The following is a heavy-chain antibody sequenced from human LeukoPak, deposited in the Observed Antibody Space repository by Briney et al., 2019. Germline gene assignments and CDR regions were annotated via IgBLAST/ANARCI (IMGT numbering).Heavy chain of an antibody. Sequence: SETLSLTCTVSGGSISSHYWSWIRQPPGKGLEWIGYIYYSGSTNYNPSLKSRVTISVDTSKNQFSLKLSSVTAADTAVYYCARGPPGGGWFDPWGQGTLVTVSS. D-gene: IGHD3-16*01. CDR1: GGSISSHY. CDR2: IYYSGST. J-gene: IGHJ5*02. CDR3: ARGPPGGGWFDP. V-gene: IGHV4-59*11.